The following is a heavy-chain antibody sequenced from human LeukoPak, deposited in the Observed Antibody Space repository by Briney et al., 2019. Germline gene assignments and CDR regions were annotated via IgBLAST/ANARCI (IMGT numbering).Heavy chain of an antibody. V-gene: IGHV3-11*01. J-gene: IGHJ4*02. CDR2: ISPSGTDI. CDR1: AFTFSDNY. CDR3: SRDPRNLDY. D-gene: IGHD1-14*01. Sequence: PGGSLRLSCAVSAFTFSDNYMTWIRQAPGKGLESVSYISPSGTDISYADSVKGRFTISRDNAKNSLYLQMNSLRAEDTAAYYCSRDPRNLDYWGQGTLVTVSS.